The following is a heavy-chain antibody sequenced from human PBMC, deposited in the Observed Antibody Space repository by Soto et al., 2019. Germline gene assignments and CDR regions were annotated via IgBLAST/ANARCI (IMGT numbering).Heavy chain of an antibody. Sequence: GGSLRLSCAASGFTFSSYSMNWVRQAPGKGLEWVSSISSSSSYIYYEDSVKGRFTISRDNAKNSLYLQRNSLRAEDTAVYYCASCEYSSPRWGFDTWGQGTMVTVSS. D-gene: IGHD6-6*01. CDR1: GFTFSSYS. V-gene: IGHV3-21*01. CDR2: ISSSSSYI. CDR3: ASCEYSSPRWGFDT. J-gene: IGHJ3*02.